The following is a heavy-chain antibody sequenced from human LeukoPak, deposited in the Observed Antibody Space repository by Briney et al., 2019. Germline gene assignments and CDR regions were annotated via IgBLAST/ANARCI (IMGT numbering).Heavy chain of an antibody. Sequence: SETLSLTRSVSGDSISNSAYYWSWIRQHPGKGLEWIGYIYYSGSTNYNPSLKSRVTISVDTSKNQFSLKLSSVTAADTAVYYCARRAGNGSGSYIYWGQGTLVTVSS. J-gene: IGHJ4*02. V-gene: IGHV4-61*08. CDR1: GDSISNSAYY. CDR2: IYYSGST. CDR3: ARRAGNGSGSYIY. D-gene: IGHD3-10*01.